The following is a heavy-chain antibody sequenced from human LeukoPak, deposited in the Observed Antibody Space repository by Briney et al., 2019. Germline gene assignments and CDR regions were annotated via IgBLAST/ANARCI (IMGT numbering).Heavy chain of an antibody. CDR3: ARHFHCSSTSCYTESYYYSMDV. CDR2: IYTSGST. Sequence: SETLSLTCTVSGGSISSYYWSWIRQPPGKGLEWIGYIYTSGSTNYNPSLKSRVTISVDTSKNQFSLKLSSVTAADTAVYYCARHFHCSSTSCYTESYYYSMDVWGKGTTVTVSS. J-gene: IGHJ6*03. V-gene: IGHV4-4*09. CDR1: GGSISSYY. D-gene: IGHD2-2*02.